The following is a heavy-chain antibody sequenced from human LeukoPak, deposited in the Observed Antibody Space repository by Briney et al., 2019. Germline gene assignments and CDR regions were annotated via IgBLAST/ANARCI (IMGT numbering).Heavy chain of an antibody. V-gene: IGHV4-59*08. J-gene: IGHJ6*03. CDR1: GVSISNYY. Sequence: PSETLSLTCTVSGVSISNYYWSWIRQPPGKGLEWIGYIYYTGSTSYNPSLKSRVTILIDTSENQFSLKLSSVTAADTAVYYCPRADYSSTWSHDYYYMDVWGKGTTVTVSS. CDR3: PRADYSSTWSHDYYYMDV. CDR2: IYYTGST. D-gene: IGHD6-13*01.